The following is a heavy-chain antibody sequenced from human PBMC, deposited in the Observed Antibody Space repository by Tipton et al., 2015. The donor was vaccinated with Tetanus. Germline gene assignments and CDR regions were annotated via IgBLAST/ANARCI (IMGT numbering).Heavy chain of an antibody. Sequence: SLRLSCVASGLIFSDYAMTWVRQAPGKGLEWVSTVSVSGTTYYADSVRGRFAISRDNSKNTLYLQMNTLRAGDTAIYFCARAPFDFSDYFDLWGQGTPVTVSS. CDR1: GLIFSDYA. CDR2: VSVSGTT. J-gene: IGHJ4*02. CDR3: ARAPFDFSDYFDL. D-gene: IGHD6-19*01. V-gene: IGHV3-23*01.